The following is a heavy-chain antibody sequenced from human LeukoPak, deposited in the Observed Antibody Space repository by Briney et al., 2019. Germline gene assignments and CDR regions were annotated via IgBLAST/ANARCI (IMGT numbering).Heavy chain of an antibody. CDR1: GFTFSSYA. Sequence: GGSLRLSCAASGFTFSSYALSWVRQAPGKGLEWVSDISGSGGRTYYADSVRGRFTVSRDNSRNTLYLQMNGLRAEDTAVYYCARDRGSGSGSSDYWGQGTLVTVSS. D-gene: IGHD3-10*01. V-gene: IGHV3-23*01. J-gene: IGHJ4*02. CDR2: ISGSGGRT. CDR3: ARDRGSGSGSSDY.